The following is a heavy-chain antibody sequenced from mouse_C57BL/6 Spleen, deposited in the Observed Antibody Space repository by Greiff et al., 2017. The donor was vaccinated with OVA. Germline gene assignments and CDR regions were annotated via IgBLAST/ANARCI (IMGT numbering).Heavy chain of an antibody. CDR1: GFTFSSYA. J-gene: IGHJ2*01. D-gene: IGHD2-1*01. CDR2: ISDGGSYT. Sequence: EVQGVESGGGLVKPGGSLKLSCAASGFTFSSYAMSWVRQTPEKRLEWVATISDGGSYTYYPDKVKGRFTISRDNAKNNLYLQMSHLKSEDTAMYYCARDLLDFDYWGQGTTLTVSS. CDR3: ARDLLDFDY. V-gene: IGHV5-4*01.